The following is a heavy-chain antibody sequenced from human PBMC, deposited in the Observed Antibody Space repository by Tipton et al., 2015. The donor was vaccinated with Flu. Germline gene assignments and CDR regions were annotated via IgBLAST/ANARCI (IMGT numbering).Heavy chain of an antibody. V-gene: IGHV4-38-2*01. D-gene: IGHD4-11*01. J-gene: IGHJ5*01. CDR3: ARRDYSNYVSVPKNWFDS. CDR1: GYSITSGFF. CDR2: ISHTGNT. Sequence: TLSLTCAVSGYSITSGFFWGWIRLPPGKGLEWIATISHTGNTFYYPSLKSRATISIDSSKNQFSLRLSSVTAADTAVYYCARRDYSNYVSVPKNWFDSWGQGTLVTVSS.